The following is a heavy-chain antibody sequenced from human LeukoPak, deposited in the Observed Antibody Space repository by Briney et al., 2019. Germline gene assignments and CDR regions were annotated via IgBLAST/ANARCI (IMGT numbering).Heavy chain of an antibody. D-gene: IGHD3-16*01. CDR3: ARVSPQVWLPFDY. V-gene: IGHV4-59*01. J-gene: IGHJ4*02. CDR2: IYYSGST. CDR1: GGSISSYY. Sequence: SETLSLTCTVSGGSISSYYWSWIRQPPGKGLEWIGYIYYSGSTNYNPSLKSRVTISVDTSKNQFSLTLSSVTAADTAVYYCARVSPQVWLPFDYWGQGTLVTVSS.